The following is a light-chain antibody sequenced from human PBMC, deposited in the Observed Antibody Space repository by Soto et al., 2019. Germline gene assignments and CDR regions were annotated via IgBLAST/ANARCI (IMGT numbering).Light chain of an antibody. CDR1: TSNIGSNA. Sequence: QSVLTQPPSASGTPGQRVTISCSGSTSNIGSNAVYWYQQVPGTAPKLLIQSSSQRPSGVPDRFSGSKSGTSASLAISGLRSEDEADYYCSSFADSSARDYVFGGGTKVTVL. CDR3: SSFADSSARDYV. V-gene: IGLV1-47*02. J-gene: IGLJ1*01. CDR2: SSS.